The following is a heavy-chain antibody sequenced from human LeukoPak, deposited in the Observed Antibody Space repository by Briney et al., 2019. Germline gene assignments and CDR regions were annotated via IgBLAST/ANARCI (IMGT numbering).Heavy chain of an antibody. CDR1: GWTFSGYY. Sequence: PSETLTLTCAAYGWTFSGYYWSWIRQAPGKGLEWIGEINHNGSTNYNPSLKSRFTISIDESKNQLSLKLSTLTAADTAVYYCARVRAGWPRAYFDYWGQGTLVTVSS. V-gene: IGHV4-34*01. CDR3: ARVRAGWPRAYFDY. D-gene: IGHD5-12*01. J-gene: IGHJ4*02. CDR2: INHNGST.